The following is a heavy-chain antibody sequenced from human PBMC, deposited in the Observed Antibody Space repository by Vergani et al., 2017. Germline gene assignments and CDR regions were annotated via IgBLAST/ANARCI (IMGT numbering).Heavy chain of an antibody. CDR3: AKANPRNSGYDYLYYYHAMDV. J-gene: IGHJ6*02. Sequence: EVQLLESGGDLVQPGGSLRLSCAASGFTFNHYAMNWVRQAPGKGLEWVSGISGSGGSTYYAGSVKGRFTISRDSSKNKLYLQMNSLSAGDTAVYYCAKANPRNSGYDYLYYYHAMDVWRQGTTVTVSS. D-gene: IGHD5-12*01. CDR2: ISGSGGST. CDR1: GFTFNHYA. V-gene: IGHV3-23*01.